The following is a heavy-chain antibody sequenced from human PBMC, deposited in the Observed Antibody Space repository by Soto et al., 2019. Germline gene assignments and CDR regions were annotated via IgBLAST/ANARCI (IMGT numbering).Heavy chain of an antibody. CDR1: GFSFSSGDA. CDR3: VKARYISNRSYFDY. J-gene: IGHJ4*02. D-gene: IGHD1-26*01. V-gene: IGHV3-23*05. CDR2: IDGSGSGT. Sequence: EVQLLDSGGGLVQPGGSLRLSCAASGFSFSSGDAMSWVRQAPGKGLEWVSTIDGSGSGTFYADSVKGRFTISRDNSKNTLCLQMNSLGADDTAIYFCVKARYISNRSYFDYWGQGTLVTVSS.